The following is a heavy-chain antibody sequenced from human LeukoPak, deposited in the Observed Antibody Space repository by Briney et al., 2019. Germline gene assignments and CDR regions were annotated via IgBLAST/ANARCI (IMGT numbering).Heavy chain of an antibody. CDR2: ISYDGSNK. J-gene: IGHJ4*02. D-gene: IGHD2-21*02. V-gene: IGHV3-30-3*01. CDR3: ARAGQLGVVVTAIPLWVDY. Sequence: GGSLRLSCAASGFTFSSYAMHWVRQAPGKGLEWVAVISYDGSNKYYADSVKGRFTISRDNTKNTLYLQMNSLRAEDTAVYYCARAGQLGVVVTAIPLWVDYWGQGTLVTVSS. CDR1: GFTFSSYA.